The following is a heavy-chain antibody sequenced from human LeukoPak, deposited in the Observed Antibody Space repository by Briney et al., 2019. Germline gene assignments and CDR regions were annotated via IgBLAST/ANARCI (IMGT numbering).Heavy chain of an antibody. V-gene: IGHV4-61*01. CDR3: ARASPYAYYYGAPPDY. CDR1: GFSLSSGYY. J-gene: IGHJ4*02. Sequence: PSETLSLTCTVSGFSLSSGYYWSWIRQPPGKGLEWIGYIYYSVSTNYNPSLKSRVTISVDTSKNQFSLKLSSVTAADTAVYYCARASPYAYYYGAPPDYWGQGTLVTVSS. D-gene: IGHD3-10*01. CDR2: IYYSVST.